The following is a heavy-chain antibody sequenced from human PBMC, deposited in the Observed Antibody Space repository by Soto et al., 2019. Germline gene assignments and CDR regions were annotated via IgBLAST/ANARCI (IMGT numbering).Heavy chain of an antibody. V-gene: IGHV1-69*02. D-gene: IGHD2-2*01. J-gene: IGHJ6*04. CDR3: ARGIVVVPAAMSPLDV. Sequence: ASVKVSCKASGGTFSSYTISWVRQAPGQGLEWLGRFIPFFGIANYAQKFQGRVTITADKSTSTAYMELSSLRSEDTAVYYCARGIVVVPAAMSPLDVWGKGTTVTVSS. CDR1: GGTFSSYT. CDR2: FIPFFGIA.